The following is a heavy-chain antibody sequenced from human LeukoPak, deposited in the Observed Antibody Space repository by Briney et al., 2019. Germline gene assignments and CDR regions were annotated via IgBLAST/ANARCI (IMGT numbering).Heavy chain of an antibody. CDR2: INWNGGST. J-gene: IGHJ6*02. V-gene: IGHV3-20*01. CDR1: GFTFDDYG. D-gene: IGHD2-15*01. Sequence: PGGSLRLSCAASGFTFDDYGMSWVRQAPGKGLEWVSGINWNGGSTGYADSVKGRFTISRDNAKNPLYLQMNSLRAEDTALYHCARMGCSGGSCYGPGYYYGMDVWGQGTTVTVSS. CDR3: ARMGCSGGSCYGPGYYYGMDV.